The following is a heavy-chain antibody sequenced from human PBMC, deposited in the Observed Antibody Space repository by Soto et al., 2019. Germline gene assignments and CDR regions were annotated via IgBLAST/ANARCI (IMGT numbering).Heavy chain of an antibody. J-gene: IGHJ5*02. CDR2: INHSGGT. D-gene: IGHD2-15*01. V-gene: IGHV4-34*01. CDR3: ARGPHCGGGSCWDKDNWFAP. CDR1: GGSFSGYY. Sequence: QVQLQQWGAGLLKPSETLSLTCAVYGGSFSGYYWSWIRQPPGKGLEWIGEINHSGGTNYNPSLKIRVNISVDTSKNQFSLKLSSVTAADTAVYYCARGPHCGGGSCWDKDNWFAPWGQGTLVTVSS.